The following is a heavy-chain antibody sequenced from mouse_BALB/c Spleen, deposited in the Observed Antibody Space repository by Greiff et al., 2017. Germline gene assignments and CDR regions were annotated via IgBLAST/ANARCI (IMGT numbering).Heavy chain of an antibody. D-gene: IGHD1-1*01. CDR2: ICSGGST. V-gene: IGHV2-2*02. J-gene: IGHJ2*01. Sequence: QVQLQQSGPGLVQPSQSLSITCTVSGFSLTSYGVHWVRQSPGKGLEWLGVICSGGSTDYNAAIISRLSISKDNSKSQVFYIMHSLQANDTAIYYCARNPSYYGSGLDYWGQGTTLTVSS. CDR3: ARNPSYYGSGLDY. CDR1: GFSLTSYG.